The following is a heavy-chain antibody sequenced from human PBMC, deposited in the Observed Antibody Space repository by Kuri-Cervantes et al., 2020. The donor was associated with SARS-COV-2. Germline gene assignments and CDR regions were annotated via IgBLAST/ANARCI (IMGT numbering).Heavy chain of an antibody. CDR3: ARDLYGSGSYYTLNFDH. CDR2: ISFDGTNE. Sequence: GESLKISCVASGIIFSSYPMHWVRQAPGKGLEWVAVISFDGTNEDYADSVRGRFAISRDNSKDTLYLQMNSLRPEDTAVYYRARDLYGSGSYYTLNFDHWGQGALVTVSS. V-gene: IGHV3-30*09. CDR1: GIIFSSYP. J-gene: IGHJ4*02. D-gene: IGHD3-10*01.